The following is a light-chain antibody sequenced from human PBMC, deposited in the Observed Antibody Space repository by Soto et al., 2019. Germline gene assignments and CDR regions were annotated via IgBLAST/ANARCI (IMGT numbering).Light chain of an antibody. J-gene: IGLJ1*01. Sequence: QSALTQPPSASGSPGQSVTISCTGTSSDVGAYNFVSWYQQLPGKAPKLMIYQVTKRPSGVPYRFSGSKSGNTASLTVSGLQAEDEADYYCSSYAGSTAFYVFGTGTKVT. V-gene: IGLV2-8*01. CDR3: SSYAGSTAFYV. CDR2: QVT. CDR1: SSDVGAYNF.